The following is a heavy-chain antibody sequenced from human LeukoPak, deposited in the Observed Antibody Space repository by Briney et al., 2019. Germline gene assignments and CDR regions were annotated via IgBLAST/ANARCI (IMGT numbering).Heavy chain of an antibody. CDR3: ARGGRWELPRPYAFDV. V-gene: IGHV1-18*01. D-gene: IGHD1-26*01. Sequence: AASVKVSCKASGYTFTSYGISWVRQAPGQGLEWLGWISVYNGHTNYAQKLQGRVTMTTDTSTTTAYMELRTLRSDDTAVYYCARGGRWELPRPYAFDVWGQGTVATVSS. CDR1: GYTFTSYG. CDR2: ISVYNGHT. J-gene: IGHJ3*01.